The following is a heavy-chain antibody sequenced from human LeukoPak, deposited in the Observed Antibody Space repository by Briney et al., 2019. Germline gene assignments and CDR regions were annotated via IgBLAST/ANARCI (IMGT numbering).Heavy chain of an antibody. CDR3: ARGPGYHSWSGSGYQYYYMDV. J-gene: IGHJ6*03. D-gene: IGHD3-3*01. CDR2: MNPNSANT. V-gene: IGHV1-8*03. CDR1: GYTFTNYD. Sequence: ASVNVSCKASGYTFTNYDVNWVRQAPGQGLEWMGWMNPNSANTGYAQKFQGRVTLTRDTSISTAYMELHSLRSEDTAVYYCARGPGYHSWSGSGYQYYYMDVWGKGTTVTVSS.